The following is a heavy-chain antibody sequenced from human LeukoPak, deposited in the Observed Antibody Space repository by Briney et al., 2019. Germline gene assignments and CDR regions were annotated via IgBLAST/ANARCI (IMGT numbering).Heavy chain of an antibody. D-gene: IGHD5-24*01. Sequence: ASVKVSCTASGYTFTSYAIHWVRQAPGQGLEWMGWITPSGGTNYPQKFQGRVAITWDASITTAYMDLSRLTSDDTAVYYCARDRYGDGFAHLDYWGQGALVTVSS. J-gene: IGHJ4*02. V-gene: IGHV1-2*02. CDR1: GYTFTSYA. CDR3: ARDRYGDGFAHLDY. CDR2: ITPSGGT.